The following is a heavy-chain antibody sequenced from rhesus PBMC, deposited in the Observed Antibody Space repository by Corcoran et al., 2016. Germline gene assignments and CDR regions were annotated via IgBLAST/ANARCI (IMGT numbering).Heavy chain of an antibody. CDR1: GGSISSSHW. CDR3: ARERSGRGNDAFDF. Sequence: QVQLQESGPGLLKPSETLSLTCAVSGGSISSSHWWSWIRQPPGKGLEWIGGINRNIDSTYYNPARKRRVTIAKDTSMNQFSLKLRSVTAADTAVYYCARERSGRGNDAFDFWGQGLRVSVSS. V-gene: IGHV4S19*01. J-gene: IGHJ3*01. CDR2: INRNIDST. D-gene: IGHD6-25*01.